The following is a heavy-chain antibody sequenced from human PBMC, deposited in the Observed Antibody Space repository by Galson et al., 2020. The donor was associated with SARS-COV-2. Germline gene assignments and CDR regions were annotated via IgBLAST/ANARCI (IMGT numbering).Heavy chain of an antibody. CDR3: ARRDAYNYAFDI. V-gene: IGHV5-51*01. CDR2: VYAGDSDA. Sequence: IGWLRQMPGKGLEWMGVVYAGDSDARYSPSFQGQVTLSADKSISTAYLQWSSLNASDTAIYYCARRDAYNYAFDIWGQGTMVTVSS. D-gene: IGHD1-1*01. J-gene: IGHJ3*02.